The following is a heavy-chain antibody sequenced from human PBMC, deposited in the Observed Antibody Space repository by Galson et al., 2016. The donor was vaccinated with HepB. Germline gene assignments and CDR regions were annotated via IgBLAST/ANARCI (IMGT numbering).Heavy chain of an antibody. CDR2: IYYNGDP. CDR3: GRHWDRIGYFDY. D-gene: IGHD3-3*01. J-gene: IGHJ4*02. CDR1: GTSISETRYH. Sequence: ETLSLTCYVSGTSISETRYHWGWVRQPPGKGLEWLGSIYYNGDPFYKSSLTSRITVSMAASNNQFSLTLSSVTAADTGVYYCGRHWDRIGYFDYWGQGALVTVSS. V-gene: IGHV4-39*01.